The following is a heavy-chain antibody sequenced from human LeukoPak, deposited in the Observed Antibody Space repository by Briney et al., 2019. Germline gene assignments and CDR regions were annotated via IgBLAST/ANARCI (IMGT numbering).Heavy chain of an antibody. CDR1: GGPISSSRYF. CDR3: ARLSPYLGSGSSAFPDDF. D-gene: IGHD3-10*01. J-gene: IGHJ4*02. V-gene: IGHV4-39*01. Sequence: SETLSLTCTVSGGPISSSRYFWGWIRQPPGKGLEWIGSINYSGSTYYNPSLKSRVTISVDTSKNQFSLKLSSLTAADTAVFYCARLSPYLGSGSSAFPDDFWGQGTLVTVSS. CDR2: INYSGST.